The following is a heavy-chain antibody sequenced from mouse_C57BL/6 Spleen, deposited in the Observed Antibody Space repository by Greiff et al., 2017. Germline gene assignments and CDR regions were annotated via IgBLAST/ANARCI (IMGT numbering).Heavy chain of an antibody. V-gene: IGHV5-12*01. J-gene: IGHJ1*03. Sequence: DVMLVESGGGLVQPGGSLKLSCAASGFTFSDYYMYWVRQTPEKRLEWVAYISNGGGSTYYPDTVKGRFTISRDNAKNTLYLQMSRLKSEDTAMYYCARHPHYYGSSYEGYFDVWGTGTTVTVSS. CDR1: GFTFSDYY. CDR3: ARHPHYYGSSYEGYFDV. D-gene: IGHD1-1*01. CDR2: ISNGGGST.